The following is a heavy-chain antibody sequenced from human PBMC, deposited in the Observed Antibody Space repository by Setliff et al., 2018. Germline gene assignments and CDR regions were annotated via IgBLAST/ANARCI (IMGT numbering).Heavy chain of an antibody. V-gene: IGHV1-69*10. D-gene: IGHD3-10*01. CDR3: ARGGTMVRGVIIPYYYGMDV. Sequence: SVKVSCKASGGTFSSYAISWVRQAPGQGLEWMGGIIPIRGIANYAQKFQGRVTITADKSTSTAYMELSSVRSEDTAVYYCARGGTMVRGVIIPYYYGMDVWGQGTTVTVSS. CDR1: GGTFSSYA. CDR2: IIPIRGIA. J-gene: IGHJ6*02.